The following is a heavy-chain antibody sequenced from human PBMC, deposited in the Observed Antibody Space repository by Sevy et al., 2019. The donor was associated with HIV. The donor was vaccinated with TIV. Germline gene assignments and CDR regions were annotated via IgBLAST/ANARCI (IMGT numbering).Heavy chain of an antibody. CDR2: FYYTGIT. J-gene: IGHJ4*02. V-gene: IGHV4-59*11. CDR3: ARLPSPYYDSRGDLIRQYYFDS. CDR1: GGPISSHY. Sequence: SETLSLTCTVSGGPISSHYRNWIRQTPGKGLEWIGSFYYTGITNYNPSLKSRITMSADTSKNRVSLKLRSVTAADTAVYYCARLPSPYYDSRGDLIRQYYFDSWGQGTLVTVSS. D-gene: IGHD3-22*01.